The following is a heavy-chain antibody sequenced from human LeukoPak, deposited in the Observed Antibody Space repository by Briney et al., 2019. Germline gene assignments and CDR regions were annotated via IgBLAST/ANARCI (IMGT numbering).Heavy chain of an antibody. V-gene: IGHV3-30*18. J-gene: IGHJ4*02. Sequence: GGSLRLSCAASGFTFSSYGMHWVRQAPGKGLEWVAVISYDGSNKYYADSVKGRFTISRDNSKNTLYLQMNSLRAEDTAVYYCAKDRMSPAQKFDYWGQGTLVTVSS. CDR3: AKDRMSPAQKFDY. D-gene: IGHD2-2*01. CDR2: ISYDGSNK. CDR1: GFTFSSYG.